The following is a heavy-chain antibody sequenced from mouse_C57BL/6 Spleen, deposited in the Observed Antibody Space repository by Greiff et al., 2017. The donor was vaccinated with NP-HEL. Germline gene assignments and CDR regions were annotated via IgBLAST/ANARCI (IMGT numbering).Heavy chain of an antibody. CDR2: ISSGGSYT. J-gene: IGHJ1*03. CDR1: GFTFSSYG. D-gene: IGHD2-3*01. CDR3: ASRDDDGYRWYFDV. V-gene: IGHV5-6*02. Sequence: EVKLVESGGDLVKPGGSLKLSCAASGFTFSSYGMSWVRQTPDKMLEWVATISSGGSYTYYPDSVKGRFTISRDNAKNTLYLQMSSLKSEDTAMYYCASRDDDGYRWYFDVWGTGTTVTVSS.